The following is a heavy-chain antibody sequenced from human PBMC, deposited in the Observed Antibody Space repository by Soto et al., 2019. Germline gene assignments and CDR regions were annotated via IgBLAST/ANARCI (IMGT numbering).Heavy chain of an antibody. CDR1: GFTFGDYG. CDR3: VKDGLTSVFGLVHDGSDI. CDR2: ISWNSGNI. Sequence: EVQLVESGGGLVQPGRSLRLSCVASGFTFGDYGMHWVRQAPGRGPEWVSGISWNSGNIGYAETVKGRFTSSRDNAKNSLYLQMNSLRAEDTALYYCVKDGLTSVFGLVHDGSDIWGHGTMVTVSS. V-gene: IGHV3-9*01. J-gene: IGHJ3*02. D-gene: IGHD3-3*01.